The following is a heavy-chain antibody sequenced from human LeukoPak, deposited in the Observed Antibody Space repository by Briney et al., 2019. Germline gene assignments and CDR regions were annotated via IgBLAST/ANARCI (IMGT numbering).Heavy chain of an antibody. V-gene: IGHV1-69*02. CDR1: RGTFTSYS. D-gene: IGHD3-10*01. CDR3: GKEQQMVPNDAFDM. Sequence: AAVKVSCKASRGTFTSYSVTWVRQAPGQGREWMGRIIPMLGIANYAQKFQGRVTIILDKPTSTAFIELSSLEFNETALYYCGKEQQMVPNDAFDMWGQGTMVSVSS. J-gene: IGHJ3*02. CDR2: IIPMLGIA.